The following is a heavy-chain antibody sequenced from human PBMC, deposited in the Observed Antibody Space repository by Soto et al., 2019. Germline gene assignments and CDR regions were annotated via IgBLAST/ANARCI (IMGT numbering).Heavy chain of an antibody. J-gene: IGHJ6*02. Sequence: PSESLTLTCTVSGGSISSYYRSWIRQPPGKGLEWIGYIYYSGSTKYNPNLQSRVTMSVDTTKQQFSLKLISVAAADMDLYSCACQPSEYCYYYGIDVWGQGTTVTVSS. V-gene: IGHV4-59*01. CDR3: ACQPSEYCYYYGIDV. CDR1: GGSISSYY. CDR2: IYYSGST.